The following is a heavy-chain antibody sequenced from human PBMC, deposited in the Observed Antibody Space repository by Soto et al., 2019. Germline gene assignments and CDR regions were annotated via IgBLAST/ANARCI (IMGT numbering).Heavy chain of an antibody. CDR2: IYYSGST. CDR3: ARGGKILLDYYDSSGYESRWFDP. Sequence: PSETLSLTCTVSGGSISSGDYYWSWIRQPPGKGLEWIGYIYYSGSTYYNPSLKSRVTISVDTSKNQFSLKLSSVTAADTAVYYCARGGKILLDYYDSSGYESRWFDPWGQGTLVTVSS. J-gene: IGHJ5*02. CDR1: GGSISSGDYY. D-gene: IGHD3-22*01. V-gene: IGHV4-30-4*01.